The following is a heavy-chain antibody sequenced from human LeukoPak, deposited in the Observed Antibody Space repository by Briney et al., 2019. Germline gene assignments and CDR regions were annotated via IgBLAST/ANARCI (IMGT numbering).Heavy chain of an antibody. CDR3: ASGITIFGVNDY. V-gene: IGHV1-69*05. CDR1: GYTFTSYY. CDR2: IIPIFGTA. Sequence: SVKVSCKASGYTFTSYYMHWVRQAPGQGLEWMGGIIPIFGTANYAQKFQGRVTITTDESTSTAYMELSSLRSEDTAVYYCASGITIFGVNDYWGQGTLVTVSS. J-gene: IGHJ4*02. D-gene: IGHD3-3*01.